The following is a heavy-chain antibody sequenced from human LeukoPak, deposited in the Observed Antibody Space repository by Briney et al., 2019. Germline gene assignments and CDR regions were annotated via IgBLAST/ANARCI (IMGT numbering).Heavy chain of an antibody. J-gene: IGHJ4*02. Sequence: PGESLRLSCAASGFTFSDYWMSWVRQAPGKGLEWVANIKQDGSEDFYEDSVNGRFTISRDNAKSSLYLQMNSLRAEDTAVYYCARADGSSSSYAPLGYWGQGTLVTVSS. CDR1: GFTFSDYW. V-gene: IGHV3-7*01. CDR2: IKQDGSED. CDR3: ARADGSSSSYAPLGY. D-gene: IGHD6-6*01.